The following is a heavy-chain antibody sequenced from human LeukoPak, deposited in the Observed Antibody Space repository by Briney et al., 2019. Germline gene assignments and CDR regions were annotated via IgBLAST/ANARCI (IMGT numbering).Heavy chain of an antibody. V-gene: IGHV3-30*04. D-gene: IGHD6-19*01. CDR1: GFTFSSYA. CDR2: ISYDGSNK. Sequence: GGSLRLSCAASGFTFSSYAMHWVRQAPGKGLEWVAVISYDGSNKYYADSVKGRFTISRDNSKNTLYLQMNSLRAEDTAVYYCAREHSGWYDCDHWGQGTLVTVSS. CDR3: AREHSGWYDCDH. J-gene: IGHJ4*02.